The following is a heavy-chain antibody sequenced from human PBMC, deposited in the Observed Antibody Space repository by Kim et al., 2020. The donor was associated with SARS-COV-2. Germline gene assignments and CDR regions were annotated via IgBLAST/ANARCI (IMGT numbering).Heavy chain of an antibody. Sequence: SETLSLTCTVSGGSISSSSYYWGWIRQPPGKGLEWIGSIYYSGSTYYNPSLKSRVTISVDTSKNQFSLKLSSVTAADTAVYYCARLPKSFNQLLSLSYYYYYMDVWGKGTTVTVSS. J-gene: IGHJ6*03. CDR3: ARLPKSFNQLLSLSYYYYYMDV. CDR1: GGSISSSSYY. D-gene: IGHD2-2*01. V-gene: IGHV4-39*01. CDR2: IYYSGST.